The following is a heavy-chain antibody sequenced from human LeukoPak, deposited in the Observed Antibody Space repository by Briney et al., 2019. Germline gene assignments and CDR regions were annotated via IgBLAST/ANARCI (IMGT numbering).Heavy chain of an antibody. V-gene: IGHV3-74*01. D-gene: IGHD6-13*01. CDR2: INSDGSNT. Sequence: GGSLRLSCAASRFTFSSYWMHWVRQAPGKGLVRVSRINSDGSNTGYADSVKGRFTISRDNAKNTLYLQMNSLSAEDTAVYYCARGAGSSWSGFIDYWGQGTLVTVPS. CDR3: ARGAGSSWSGFIDY. CDR1: RFTFSSYW. J-gene: IGHJ4*02.